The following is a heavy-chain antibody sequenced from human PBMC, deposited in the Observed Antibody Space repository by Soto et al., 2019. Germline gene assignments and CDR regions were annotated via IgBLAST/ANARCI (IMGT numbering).Heavy chain of an antibody. CDR3: AKGGELPYYYYYMDV. J-gene: IGHJ6*03. CDR1: GFTFSSYA. Sequence: EVQLLESGGGLVQPGGSLRLSCAASGFTFSSYAMSWVRQAPGKGLEWVSAISGSGGSTYYADSVKGRFTISRDNSKNTQYLQMNSLRAEDTAVYYCAKGGELPYYYYYMDVWGKGTTVTVSS. CDR2: ISGSGGST. V-gene: IGHV3-23*01. D-gene: IGHD1-7*01.